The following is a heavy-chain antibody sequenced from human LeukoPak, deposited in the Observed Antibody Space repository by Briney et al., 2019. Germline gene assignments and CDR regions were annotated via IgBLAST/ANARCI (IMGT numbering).Heavy chain of an antibody. V-gene: IGHV4-31*03. D-gene: IGHD4-17*01. J-gene: IGHJ4*02. Sequence: SETLSLTCTVSGGSISSGGYYWSWIRQHPGKGLEWIGYICYSGSTYYNPSLKSRVTISVDTSKNQFSLKLSSVTAADTAVYYCARAVVAGDSFDYWGQGTLVTVSS. CDR1: GGSISSGGYY. CDR3: ARAVVAGDSFDY. CDR2: ICYSGST.